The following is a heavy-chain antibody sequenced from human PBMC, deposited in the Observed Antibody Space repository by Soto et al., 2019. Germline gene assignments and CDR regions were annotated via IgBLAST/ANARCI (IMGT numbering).Heavy chain of an antibody. V-gene: IGHV3-21*01. CDR3: ARDKITIFGVVIEGYGMDV. Sequence: GGSLRLSCAASGFTFSSYSMNWDRQAPGKGLEWVSSISSSSSYIYYADSVKGRLTISRDNAKNSLYLQMNSLRAEDTAVYYCARDKITIFGVVIEGYGMDVWGQGTTVTVSS. CDR2: ISSSSSYI. J-gene: IGHJ6*02. CDR1: GFTFSSYS. D-gene: IGHD3-3*01.